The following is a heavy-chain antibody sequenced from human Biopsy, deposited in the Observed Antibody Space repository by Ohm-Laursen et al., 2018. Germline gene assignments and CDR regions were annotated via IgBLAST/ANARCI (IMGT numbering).Heavy chain of an antibody. D-gene: IGHD3-10*01. CDR2: VTGSGRST. CDR3: AKGRSGGTGHGNWFDP. V-gene: IGHV3-23*01. Sequence: SLRLSFAASGFTFSGYAMSWVRQGPEKGLEWVSVVTGSGRSTYYTDSVKGRFSISRDNSKNTLYLQMNSLRVEDTAVYYCAKGRSGGTGHGNWFDPWGQGTLVIVSS. J-gene: IGHJ5*02. CDR1: GFTFSGYA.